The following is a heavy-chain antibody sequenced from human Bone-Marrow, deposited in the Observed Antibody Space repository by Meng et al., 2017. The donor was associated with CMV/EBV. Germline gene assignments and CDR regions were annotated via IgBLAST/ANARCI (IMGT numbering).Heavy chain of an antibody. V-gene: IGHV3-23*01. D-gene: IGHD3-22*01. J-gene: IGHJ4*02. CDR1: GFTFSSYA. CDR2: ISGSGGST. Sequence: GESLKISCAASGFTFSSYAMSWVRQAPGKGLEWVSAISGSGGSTYYADSVKGRFTISRDNSKNTLYLQMNSLRAEDTAVYYCAKYGYYDSSGYYPFDYWGQGTLVTVSS. CDR3: AKYGYYDSSGYYPFDY.